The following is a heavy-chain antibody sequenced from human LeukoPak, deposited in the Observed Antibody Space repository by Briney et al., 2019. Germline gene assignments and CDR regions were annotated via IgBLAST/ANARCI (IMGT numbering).Heavy chain of an antibody. CDR2: ISSSSSYI. V-gene: IGHV3-21*01. Sequence: GGSLRLSCAASGFTFSSYSMNWVRQAPGKGLEWVSSISSSSSYIYYADSVKGRFTISRDNAKNSLYLQMNSLRAEDTAVYYCARDQIEYDFWSGKGYYYMDVWGKGTTVTVSS. J-gene: IGHJ6*03. D-gene: IGHD3-3*01. CDR1: GFTFSSYS. CDR3: ARDQIEYDFWSGKGYYYMDV.